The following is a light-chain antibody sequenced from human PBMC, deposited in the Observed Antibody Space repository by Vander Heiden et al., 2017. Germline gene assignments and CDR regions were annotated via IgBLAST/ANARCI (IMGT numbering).Light chain of an antibody. Sequence: IQMTQSPPSLSASVGDRVTITGRASQGISNYLAWYQQKPGKFPKLLIYAASTLQSGLPSRSSRRPHGTDFTLTISRRQPEDLTAYYCPKDYSHPRFTFGPGTKVDIK. V-gene: IGKV1-27*01. J-gene: IGKJ3*01. CDR1: QGISNY. CDR2: AAS. CDR3: PKDYSHPRFT.